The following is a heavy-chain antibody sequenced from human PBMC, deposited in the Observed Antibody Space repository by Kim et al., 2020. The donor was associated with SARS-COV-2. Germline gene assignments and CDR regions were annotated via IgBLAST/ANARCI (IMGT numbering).Heavy chain of an antibody. J-gene: IGHJ6*02. Sequence: VDSVKGRFTIPRDNAKNSLYLQMNSLRAEDTAVYYCAREPARYYYGMDVWGQGTTVTVSS. V-gene: IGHV3-7*01. CDR3: AREPARYYYGMDV.